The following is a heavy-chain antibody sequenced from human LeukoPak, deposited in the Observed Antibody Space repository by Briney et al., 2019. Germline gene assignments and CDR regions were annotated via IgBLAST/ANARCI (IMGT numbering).Heavy chain of an antibody. D-gene: IGHD2-2*01. Sequence: PGGSLRLSCAASGFSVNTNYMTWVRQAPGKGLEWVSVLYSGGGAYYADSVKDRFTISRDYSQNTLLLQMNSLRAEDTALYYCARDFRGYSYAQIGLDIWGQGTTVTVSS. J-gene: IGHJ3*02. CDR3: ARDFRGYSYAQIGLDI. CDR2: LYSGGGA. CDR1: GFSVNTNY. V-gene: IGHV3-66*01.